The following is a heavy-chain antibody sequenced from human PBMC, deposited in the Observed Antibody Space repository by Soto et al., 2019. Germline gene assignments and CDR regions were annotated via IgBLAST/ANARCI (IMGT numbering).Heavy chain of an antibody. D-gene: IGHD2-15*01. CDR1: GFTFSSYG. CDR3: ARDQTPPRVFDY. CDR2: IWYDGSNK. J-gene: IGHJ4*02. V-gene: IGHV3-33*01. Sequence: QVQLVESGGGVVQPGRSLRLSCAASGFTFSSYGMHWVRQAPGKGLEWVAVIWYDGSNKYYADSVKGRFTISRDNSKNTLYLQMNSLRAEDTAVYYCARDQTPPRVFDYWGQGTLVTVSS.